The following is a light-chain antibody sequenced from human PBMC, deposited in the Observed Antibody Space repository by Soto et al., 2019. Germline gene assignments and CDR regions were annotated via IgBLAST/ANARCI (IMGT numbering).Light chain of an antibody. CDR3: ATWDDSLNGRV. V-gene: IGLV1-44*01. Sequence: QSVLTQPPSASGTPGQRVTISCSGSYSNIERNTVNWYQQFPGTAPKLLIYSNNQRPSGVPDRFSGSKSGTSASLAISRLQSEDEADYYCATWDDSLNGRVFGGGTKLTVL. CDR1: YSNIERNT. CDR2: SNN. J-gene: IGLJ3*02.